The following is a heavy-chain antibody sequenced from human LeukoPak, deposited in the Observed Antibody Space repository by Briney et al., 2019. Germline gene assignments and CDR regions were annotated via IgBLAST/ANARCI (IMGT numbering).Heavy chain of an antibody. CDR1: GGSITSYY. Sequence: SETLPLTCTVSGGSITSYYWSWIRQPAGKGLEWIGRIHTSGSTDHNPSLKSRVTMSVDTSKNEFSLKLTSVTAADTAVYYCARLSSSSWYYFDYWGQGTLVTVSS. CDR3: ARLSSSSWYYFDY. J-gene: IGHJ4*02. D-gene: IGHD6-13*01. CDR2: IHTSGST. V-gene: IGHV4-4*07.